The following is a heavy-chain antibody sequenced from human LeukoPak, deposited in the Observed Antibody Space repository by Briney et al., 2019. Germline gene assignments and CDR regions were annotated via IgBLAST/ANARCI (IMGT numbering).Heavy chain of an antibody. D-gene: IGHD1-20*01. CDR1: GYTFTSYD. Sequence: GASVKVSCKASGYTFTSYDINWVRQATGQGLEWMGWISAYNGNTNYAQKLQGRVTMTTDTSTSTAYMELRSLRSDDTAVYYCARDRSITGTPGGYWGQGTLVTVSS. CDR2: ISAYNGNT. J-gene: IGHJ4*02. CDR3: ARDRSITGTPGGY. V-gene: IGHV1-18*01.